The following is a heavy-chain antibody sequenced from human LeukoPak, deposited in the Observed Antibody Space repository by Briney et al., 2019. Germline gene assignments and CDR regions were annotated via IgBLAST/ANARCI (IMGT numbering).Heavy chain of an antibody. J-gene: IGHJ4*02. D-gene: IGHD6-13*01. CDR2: INTFNGNT. V-gene: IGHV1-18*01. CDR3: ARDSSIAAPGTFAY. Sequence: ASVKVSCKASGGTFSSYAISWVRQAPGQGLEWMGWINTFNGNTNSAQRLQGRVIMTTDTSTRTAYMEVRSLRSDDTAVYYCARDSSIAAPGTFAYWGQGTLVTVSS. CDR1: GGTFSSYA.